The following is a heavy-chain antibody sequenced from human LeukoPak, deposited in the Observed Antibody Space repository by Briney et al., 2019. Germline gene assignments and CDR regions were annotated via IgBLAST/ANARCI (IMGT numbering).Heavy chain of an antibody. J-gene: IGHJ4*02. CDR1: GFTFSDYY. CDR2: ISGSGGST. CDR3: AKLDKYDYVSMGSFDY. Sequence: GGSLRLSCAASGFTFSDYYMSWIRQAPGKGLEWVSAISGSGGSTYYADSVKGRFTISRDNSKNTLYLQMNSLRAEDTAVYYCAKLDKYDYVSMGSFDYWGQGTLVTVSS. D-gene: IGHD3-16*01. V-gene: IGHV3-23*01.